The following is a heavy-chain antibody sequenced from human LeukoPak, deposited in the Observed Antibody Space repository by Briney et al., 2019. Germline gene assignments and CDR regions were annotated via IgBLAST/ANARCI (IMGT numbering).Heavy chain of an antibody. J-gene: IGHJ4*02. CDR1: GVTFSSYA. Sequence: GGPERLSCGACGVTFSSYAVSWGRHATGKGLEWGSAISGSGCSTYYAECVKGRFTITRDNSKNTLYLQMNSLRAEDTAVYYCAKFLPTHIVVANYYFDYWGQGTLVTVSS. CDR2: ISGSGCST. V-gene: IGHV3-23*01. D-gene: IGHD2-21*01. CDR3: AKFLPTHIVVANYYFDY.